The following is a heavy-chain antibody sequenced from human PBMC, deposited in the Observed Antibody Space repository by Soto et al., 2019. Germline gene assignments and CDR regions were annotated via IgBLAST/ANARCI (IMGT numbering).Heavy chain of an antibody. CDR1: GFTFSSYG. CDR2: ISYDGSNK. CDR3: ARNFGVVTPGLHYYGMDV. D-gene: IGHD3-3*01. V-gene: IGHV3-30*03. J-gene: IGHJ6*02. Sequence: GGSLRLSCAASGFTFSSYGMHWVRQAPGKGLEWVAVISYDGSNKYYADSVKGRFTISRDNSKNTLYLQMNSLRAEDTAVYYCARNFGVVTPGLHYYGMDVWGQGTTVTVSS.